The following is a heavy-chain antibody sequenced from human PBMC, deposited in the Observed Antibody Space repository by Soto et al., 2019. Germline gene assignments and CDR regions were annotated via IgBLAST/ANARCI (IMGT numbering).Heavy chain of an antibody. J-gene: IGHJ1*01. Sequence: TSETLSLTCAVYGGSFSGYYWSWIRQPPGKGLEWIGEINHSGSTNYNPSLKSRVTISVDTSKNQFSLELSSLRSEDTAVYYCARDQGVWRLGDEYFQHWGQGTLVTVSS. CDR3: ARDQGVWRLGDEYFQH. D-gene: IGHD3-3*01. CDR1: GGSFSGYY. CDR2: INHSGST. V-gene: IGHV4-34*01.